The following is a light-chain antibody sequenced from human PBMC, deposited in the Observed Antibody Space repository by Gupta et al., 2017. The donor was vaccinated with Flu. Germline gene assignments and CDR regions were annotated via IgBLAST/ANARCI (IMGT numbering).Light chain of an antibody. CDR3: QSYGTGLSGPPYWL. V-gene: IGLV1-40*01. J-gene: IGLJ3*02. CDR2: GSN. Sequence: QSVLTQPPSVSGAPGQRVTISCTGSSSNIGAGFDVHWYQHLPGTAPKLLIHGSNKRPSGVPDRFSGSKSGTSGSLAITGLQPEDEADDDCQSYGTGLSGPPYWLFGGGTKLTVL. CDR1: SSNIGAGFD.